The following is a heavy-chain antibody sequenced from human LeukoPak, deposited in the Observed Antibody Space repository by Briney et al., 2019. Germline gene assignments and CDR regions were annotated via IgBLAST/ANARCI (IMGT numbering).Heavy chain of an antibody. CDR1: GFTFSSYA. D-gene: IGHD1-20*01. CDR2: ISGSGGSR. J-gene: IGHJ5*02. Sequence: GGSLRLSCAASGFTFSSYAMSWVREAPGKGLEWVSAISGSGGSRYYADSVKGRFTISRDNSKNTLYLQMNSLRAEDTAVYYCAKDRNWNDGFDPWGQGTLVTVSS. CDR3: AKDRNWNDGFDP. V-gene: IGHV3-23*01.